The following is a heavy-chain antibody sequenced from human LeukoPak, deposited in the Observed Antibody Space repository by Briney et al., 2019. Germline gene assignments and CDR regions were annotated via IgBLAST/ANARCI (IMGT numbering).Heavy chain of an antibody. D-gene: IGHD3-22*01. CDR2: IYTSGST. CDR1: GGSISSGSYY. V-gene: IGHV4-61*02. CDR3: ARDTRRVVIHMDV. Sequence: PSETLSLTCTVSGGSISSGSYYWSWIRQPAGKGLEWIGRIYTSGSTNYNPSLKSRVTISVGTSKNQFSLKLSSVTAADTAVYYCARDTRRVVIHMDVWGKGTTVTVSS. J-gene: IGHJ6*03.